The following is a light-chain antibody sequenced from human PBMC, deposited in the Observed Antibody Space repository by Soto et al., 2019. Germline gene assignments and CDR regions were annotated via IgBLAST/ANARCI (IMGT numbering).Light chain of an antibody. V-gene: IGLV2-14*01. CDR3: NSYTSTFTWV. J-gene: IGLJ3*02. Sequence: QSALTQHASVSGSPGQSITISCTGTSSDVGGHNFVSWYQHHPGKAPKLMIYEVTHRPSGISDRFSGSKSGNTASLTISGLQAEDEADYYCNSYTSTFTWVFGGGTKLTVL. CDR2: EVT. CDR1: SSDVGGHNF.